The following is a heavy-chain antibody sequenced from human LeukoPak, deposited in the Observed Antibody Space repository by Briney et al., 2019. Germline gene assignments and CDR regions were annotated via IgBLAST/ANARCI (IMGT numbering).Heavy chain of an antibody. D-gene: IGHD3-22*01. CDR3: ARGPYYDSSGIDAFDI. Sequence: ASVKISCKASGYTFTDYFMHWVRQAPGQGLEWMGWISAYNGNTNYAQKLQGRVTMTTDTSTSTAYMELRSLRSDDTAVYYCARGPYYDSSGIDAFDIWGQGTMVTVSS. J-gene: IGHJ3*02. CDR2: ISAYNGNT. CDR1: GYTFTDYF. V-gene: IGHV1-18*04.